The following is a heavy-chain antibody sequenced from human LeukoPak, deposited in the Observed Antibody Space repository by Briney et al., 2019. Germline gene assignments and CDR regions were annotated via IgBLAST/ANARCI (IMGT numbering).Heavy chain of an antibody. J-gene: IGHJ6*03. CDR1: GGSISSGGYY. CDR3: AREVGATTDYYYYYYMDV. D-gene: IGHD1-26*01. Sequence: SQTLSLTCTVSGGSISSGGYYWSWIRQHPGKGLEWIGYLYYSGSTYYNPSLKSRVTISVDTSKNQSSLKLSSETAADTAVYYCAREVGATTDYYYYYYMDVWGKGTTVTVSS. CDR2: LYYSGST. V-gene: IGHV4-31*03.